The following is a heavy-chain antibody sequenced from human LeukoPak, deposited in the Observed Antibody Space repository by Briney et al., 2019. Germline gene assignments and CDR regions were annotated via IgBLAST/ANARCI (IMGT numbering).Heavy chain of an antibody. J-gene: IGHJ6*03. Sequence: GGSLRLSCTASGFTFSINDMHWVRQAPGKGLEWVAFVKYDASKEYYADSVKGRCTISRDNSKNTLYLQMNSLRGEDTAVYYCARDLIARDSNHVYYYYYYMDVWGKGTTVTVSS. CDR2: VKYDASKE. D-gene: IGHD4-11*01. CDR1: GFTFSIND. CDR3: ARDLIARDSNHVYYYYYYMDV. V-gene: IGHV3-30*12.